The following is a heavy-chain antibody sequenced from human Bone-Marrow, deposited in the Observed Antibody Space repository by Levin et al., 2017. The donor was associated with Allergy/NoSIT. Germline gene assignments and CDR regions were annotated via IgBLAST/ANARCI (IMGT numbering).Heavy chain of an antibody. D-gene: IGHD6-13*01. J-gene: IGHJ4*02. CDR2: ISAYSGHT. CDR3: ARTLGQQLGPAKD. V-gene: IGHV1-18*01. CDR1: GYTFTTYG. Sequence: AASVKVSCKASGYTFTTYGISWVRQAPGQGLEWMGRISAYSGHTNYAQKFQGRVTMTTDTSTTTAYMDLRSLTSDDTAVYYCARTLGQQLGPAKDWGQGTLVTVSS.